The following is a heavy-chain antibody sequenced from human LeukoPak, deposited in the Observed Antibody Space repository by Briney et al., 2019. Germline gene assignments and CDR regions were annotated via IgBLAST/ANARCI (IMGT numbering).Heavy chain of an antibody. D-gene: IGHD3-3*01. CDR3: ARQMSVFGGGDWLDP. Sequence: PGGPLRLSCAASGFTFSNYDMHWVRQAPGKGLEWVAVIWSDGSNEYSTDSLKGRFTISRDNSKNTLYPQMNSLRAEDTAVYYCARQMSVFGGGDWLDPWGQGTLVTVSS. CDR2: IWSDGSNE. CDR1: GFTFSNYD. J-gene: IGHJ5*02. V-gene: IGHV3-33*01.